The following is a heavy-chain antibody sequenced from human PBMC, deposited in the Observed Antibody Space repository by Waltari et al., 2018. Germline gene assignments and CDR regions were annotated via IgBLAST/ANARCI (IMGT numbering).Heavy chain of an antibody. J-gene: IGHJ6*02. CDR1: GYTFTSYD. CDR3: ARERIAARFYYYYGMDV. Sequence: QVQLVQSGAEVKKPGASVKVSCKASGYTFTSYDINWVRQATGQGLEWMGWRNPNSGNTGYAQKFQGRVTMTRNTSISTAYMELSSLRSEDTAVYYCARERIAARFYYYYGMDVWGQGTTVTVSS. V-gene: IGHV1-8*01. D-gene: IGHD6-6*01. CDR2: RNPNSGNT.